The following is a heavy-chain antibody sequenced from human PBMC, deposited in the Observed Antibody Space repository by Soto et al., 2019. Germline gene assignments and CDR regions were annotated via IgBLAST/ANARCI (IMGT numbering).Heavy chain of an antibody. Sequence: EVQLVESGGGLVKPGGSLRLSCAASGFTFSDYSMNWVRQAPGKGLEWVSSISSSSSYIYYADSVKGRFTISRDNAKNSLYLQMNSLRAEDTAMYYCARDSHGSGSYYPFTTLYYYYGMDVWGQGTTVTVSS. D-gene: IGHD3-10*01. V-gene: IGHV3-21*01. CDR2: ISSSSSYI. CDR1: GFTFSDYS. J-gene: IGHJ6*02. CDR3: ARDSHGSGSYYPFTTLYYYYGMDV.